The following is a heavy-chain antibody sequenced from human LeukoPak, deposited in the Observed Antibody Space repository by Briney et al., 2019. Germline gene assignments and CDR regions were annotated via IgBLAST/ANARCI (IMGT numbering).Heavy chain of an antibody. J-gene: IGHJ4*02. CDR3: ARGDWNDPFMYYFDY. D-gene: IGHD1-1*01. CDR2: INSDGSST. V-gene: IGHV3-74*01. CDR1: GFTFSSYW. Sequence: GGSLRLSCAASGFTFSSYWMHWVRQAPGKGLVWVSRINSDGSSTSYADSVKGRFTISRDNAKNTLYLQMNSLRAEDTAVYYCARGDWNDPFMYYFDYWGQGTLVTVSS.